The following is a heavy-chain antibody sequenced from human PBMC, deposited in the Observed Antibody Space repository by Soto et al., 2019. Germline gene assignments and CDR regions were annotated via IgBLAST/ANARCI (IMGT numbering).Heavy chain of an antibody. J-gene: IGHJ1*01. Sequence: PGGSLRLSCAASGFTFSSYSMNWVRQAPGKGLEWVSYISSSSSTIYYADSVKGRFTIFRDNAKNSLYLQMNSLRAEDTAVYYCAREYAECSGGSCYAEYFQHWGQGTLVTVSS. V-gene: IGHV3-48*01. CDR2: ISSSSSTI. D-gene: IGHD2-15*01. CDR1: GFTFSSYS. CDR3: AREYAECSGGSCYAEYFQH.